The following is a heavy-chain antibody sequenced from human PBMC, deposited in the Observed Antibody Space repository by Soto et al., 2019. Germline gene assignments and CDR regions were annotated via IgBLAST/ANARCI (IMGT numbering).Heavy chain of an antibody. CDR1: GVSFCDYY. J-gene: IGHJ4*02. CDR3: AREDVVTTYSDY. V-gene: IGHV3-11*01. D-gene: IGHD2-21*02. Sequence: GGSLRLSCAASGVSFCDYYMGWIRQAPGKGLEWVSYISSSGSTIYYADSVKGRFTISRDNAKNSLYLQMNSLRAEDTAVYYCAREDVVTTYSDYWGQGTLVTVSS. CDR2: ISSSGSTI.